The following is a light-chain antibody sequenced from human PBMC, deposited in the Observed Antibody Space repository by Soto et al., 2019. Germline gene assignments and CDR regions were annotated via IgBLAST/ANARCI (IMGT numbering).Light chain of an antibody. Sequence: DIVMTQSPLSLPVTPGEPASISCRSSQSLLHSNGYNYLDWYLQKPGQSPQLLIYLGSNRASGVPDRFSGSGSGTDFTLKISRVEAEDVGVYNCMQALQTLVTFGPGTKVDIK. J-gene: IGKJ3*01. CDR3: MQALQTLVT. CDR1: QSLLHSNGYNY. CDR2: LGS. V-gene: IGKV2-28*01.